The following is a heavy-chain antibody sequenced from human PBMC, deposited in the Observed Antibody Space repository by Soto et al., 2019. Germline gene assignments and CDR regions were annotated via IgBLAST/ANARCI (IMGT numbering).Heavy chain of an antibody. CDR2: IIPIFGTA. D-gene: IGHD3-22*01. V-gene: IGHV1-69*06. J-gene: IGHJ3*02. CDR3: AREVRARYYYDSSGPSAFDI. CDR1: GGTFSSYA. Sequence: SVKVSCKACGGTFSSYAISWVRQAPGQGLEWMGGIIPIFGTANYAQKFQGRVTITADKSTSTAYMELSSLRSEDTAVYYCAREVRARYYYDSSGPSAFDIWGQGTMVT.